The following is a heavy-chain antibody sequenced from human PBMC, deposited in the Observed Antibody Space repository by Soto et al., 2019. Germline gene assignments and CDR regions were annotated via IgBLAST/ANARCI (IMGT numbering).Heavy chain of an antibody. CDR2: IYYRGNT. D-gene: IGHD3-9*01. CDR1: GCSIGTYY. V-gene: IGHV4-59*08. J-gene: IGHJ4*02. CDR3: ARHPGYYDILTGYTTYYFDS. Sequence: PSATLSLTCTVSGCSIGTYYWSWIRQPPGKGLEWIGYIYYRGNTDYNPSLKSRVTISLDTPKNQFSLKLSSVTAADTAVYYCARHPGYYDILTGYTTYYFDSWGQGILVTVSS.